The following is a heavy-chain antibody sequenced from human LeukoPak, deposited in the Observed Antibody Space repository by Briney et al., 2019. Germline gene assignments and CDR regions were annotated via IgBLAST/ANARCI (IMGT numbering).Heavy chain of an antibody. CDR1: GYTLTELS. Sequence: ASVKVSCKVSGYTLTELSMHWVRQAPGKGLEWMGGFDPEDGETIYAQKFQGRVTMTEDTSTDTAYMELSSLRSEDTAVYYCATVGWLRYCFDYWGQGTLVTVSS. CDR2: FDPEDGET. J-gene: IGHJ4*02. V-gene: IGHV1-24*01. CDR3: ATVGWLRYCFDY. D-gene: IGHD5-12*01.